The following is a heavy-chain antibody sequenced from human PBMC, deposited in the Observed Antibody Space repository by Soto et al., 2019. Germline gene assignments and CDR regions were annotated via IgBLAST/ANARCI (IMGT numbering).Heavy chain of an antibody. CDR1: GGTFSSYA. V-gene: IGHV1-69*13. D-gene: IGHD2-2*01. J-gene: IGHJ6*02. CDR2: IIPIFGTA. Sequence: SLKVSCKASGGTFSSYAISCVRQAPGQGLEWMGGIIPIFGTANYAQKFQGRVTITADESTSTAYMELSSLRSEDTAVYYCARNTDCSSTSCYRRYYGMDVWGQGTTVTV. CDR3: ARNTDCSSTSCYRRYYGMDV.